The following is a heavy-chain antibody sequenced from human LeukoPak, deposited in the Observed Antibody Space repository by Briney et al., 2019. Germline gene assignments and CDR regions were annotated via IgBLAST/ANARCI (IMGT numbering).Heavy chain of an antibody. D-gene: IGHD6-6*01. CDR1: GGSISSYY. Sequence: PSETLSLTCTVSGGSISSYYWSWIRQPGGKRLEWIGRIYTSGSTNYNTSLKSRVTMSVDTSKNQFSLKLSSVTAADTAVYYCARDTPEYSSSLDYWGQGTLVTVSS. V-gene: IGHV4-4*07. CDR2: IYTSGST. J-gene: IGHJ4*02. CDR3: ARDTPEYSSSLDY.